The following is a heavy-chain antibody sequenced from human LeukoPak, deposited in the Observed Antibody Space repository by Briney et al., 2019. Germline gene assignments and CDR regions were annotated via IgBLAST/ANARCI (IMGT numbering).Heavy chain of an antibody. Sequence: GGSLRLSCAASGFTFSSYWIHWVRQAPGQGLVWVSRINSVGSSTTYADSVKGRFTISRDNAKNTLYLRMNSLRAEDTAVYFCAREMKGSGAFFWSQGTLVTVSS. V-gene: IGHV3-74*01. CDR1: GFTFSSYW. CDR2: INSVGSST. CDR3: AREMKGSGAFF. J-gene: IGHJ4*02.